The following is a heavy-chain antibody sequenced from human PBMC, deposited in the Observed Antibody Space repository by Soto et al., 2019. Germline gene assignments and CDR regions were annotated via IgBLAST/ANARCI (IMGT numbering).Heavy chain of an antibody. CDR2: IFSNDEK. CDR3: ARILEQQLVRPFDY. CDR1: GFSLSNARMG. J-gene: IGHJ4*02. V-gene: IGHV2-26*01. D-gene: IGHD6-13*01. Sequence: QVTLKESGPVLVKPTETLTLTCTVSGFSLSNARMGVSWIRQPPGKALEWLAHIFSNDEKSYSTSLKSRLTISKDTSKSQVVLTMTNMDPMDTATYYCARILEQQLVRPFDYWGQGTLVTVSS.